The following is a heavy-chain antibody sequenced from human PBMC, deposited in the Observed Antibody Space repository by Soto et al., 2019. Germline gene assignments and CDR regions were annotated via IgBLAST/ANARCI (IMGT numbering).Heavy chain of an antibody. V-gene: IGHV4-59*11. J-gene: IGHJ4*02. CDR1: VGCISNHY. D-gene: IGHD2-21*02. Sequence: QVHLQESGPGLVKPSETLSLTCTVSVGCISNHYWSWIRQPPVKGLEWIGYIYYNGNTNYNPPLKRRVTMSVDTSKNQISLKLSSVTAADTAVYYCTRATWYSEYWGQGTLVTVSS. CDR3: TRATWYSEY. CDR2: IYYNGNT.